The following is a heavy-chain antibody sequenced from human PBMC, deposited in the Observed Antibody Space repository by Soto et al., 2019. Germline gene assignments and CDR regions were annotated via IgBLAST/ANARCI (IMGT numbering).Heavy chain of an antibody. CDR2: IYYSGST. CDR1: GGSISSGDYY. J-gene: IGHJ3*02. Sequence: PSETLSLTCTVSGGSISSGDYYWSWIRQPPGKGLEWIGYIYYSGSTYYNPSLKSRVTISVDTSKNQFSLKLSSVTAADTAVYYCARVEQLWRTRKADAFDIWGQGTMVTVSS. D-gene: IGHD5-18*01. CDR3: ARVEQLWRTRKADAFDI. V-gene: IGHV4-30-4*01.